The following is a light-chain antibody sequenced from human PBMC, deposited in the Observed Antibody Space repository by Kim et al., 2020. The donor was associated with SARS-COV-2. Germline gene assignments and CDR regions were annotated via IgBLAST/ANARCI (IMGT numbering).Light chain of an antibody. CDR3: SSYTVKSTLV. Sequence: GQSITISCTGTSSDIGNYNYVSWYQQHPGKAPKLMIHDVSDRPSGVSNRFSGSKSDNTASLTISGLQVEDEADYYCSSYTVKSTLVFGGGTQLTVL. J-gene: IGLJ2*01. CDR2: DVS. CDR1: SSDIGNYNY. V-gene: IGLV2-14*03.